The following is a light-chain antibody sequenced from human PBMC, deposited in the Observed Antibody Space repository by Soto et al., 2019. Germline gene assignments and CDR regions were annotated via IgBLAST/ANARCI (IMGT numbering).Light chain of an antibody. CDR2: AAS. J-gene: IGKJ3*01. Sequence: DIQMTQSPSSLSASVGDRVTITCRAGQSISSYLNWYQQTPGKAPKLLIYAASSLHSGVPSRFSGSGSGTDFTLTISSLQPEDFATYYCQQSYSAHSSFGPGTKVDIK. V-gene: IGKV1-39*01. CDR1: QSISSY. CDR3: QQSYSAHSS.